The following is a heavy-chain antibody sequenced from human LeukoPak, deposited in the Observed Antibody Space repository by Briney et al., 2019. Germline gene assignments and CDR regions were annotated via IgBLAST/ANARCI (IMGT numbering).Heavy chain of an antibody. V-gene: IGHV4-61*02. Sequence: SETLSLTCTVSGGAISSGTYYWTWIRQPAGKGLEWIGRVYVRGNTNYNPSLKSRVTTSLDTSKNQFSLRLTSVTAADTAVYYCARDRGYNFVWGRLDSWGQGTPVTVSS. CDR1: GGAISSGTYY. CDR2: VYVRGNT. J-gene: IGHJ4*02. CDR3: ARDRGYNFVWGRLDS. D-gene: IGHD3-16*01.